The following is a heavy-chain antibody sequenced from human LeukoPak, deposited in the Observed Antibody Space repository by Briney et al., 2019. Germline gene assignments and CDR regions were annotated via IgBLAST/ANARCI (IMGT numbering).Heavy chain of an antibody. CDR2: IYYSGST. Sequence: SETLSLTCTVSGYSISSGYYWGWIRQPPGKGLEGIGSIYYSGSTYYNPSLKSRVTISVDTSKNQFSLKLSSVTAADTAVYYCARVSVWRQYWYFDLWGRGTLVTVSS. CDR3: ARVSVWRQYWYFDL. J-gene: IGHJ2*01. CDR1: GYSISSGYY. D-gene: IGHD3-16*01. V-gene: IGHV4-38-2*02.